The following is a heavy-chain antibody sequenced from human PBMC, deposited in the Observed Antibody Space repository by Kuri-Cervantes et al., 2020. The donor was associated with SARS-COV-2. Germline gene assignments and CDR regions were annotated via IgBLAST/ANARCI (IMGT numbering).Heavy chain of an antibody. CDR2: ISYDGSNK. D-gene: IGHD5-18*01. J-gene: IGHJ2*01. CDR1: RFTFSSYA. CDR3: VRSYGSSYWYFDL. Sequence: GESLKISCAASRFTFSSYAMNWVRQAPGKGLEWVAVISYDGSNKYYADSVKGRFTISRDNSKNTLYLQMNSLRAEDTAVYYCVRSYGSSYWYFDLWGRGTLVTVSS. V-gene: IGHV3-30-3*01.